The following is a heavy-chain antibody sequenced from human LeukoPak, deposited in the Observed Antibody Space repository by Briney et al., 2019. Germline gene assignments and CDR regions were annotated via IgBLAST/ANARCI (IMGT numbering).Heavy chain of an antibody. V-gene: IGHV4-34*01. CDR1: GFIFDSHA. D-gene: IGHD3-3*01. Sequence: GSLRLSCAGSGFIFDSHALTWVRQAPGKGLELIGEINRHGNTDYNPSLKSRVSMSIDTSKNQFSLKLISVTAADTAVYYCARLVPERFFQLNPEGYYDYWGQGTLVTVSS. J-gene: IGHJ4*02. CDR3: ARLVPERFFQLNPEGYYDY. CDR2: INRHGNT.